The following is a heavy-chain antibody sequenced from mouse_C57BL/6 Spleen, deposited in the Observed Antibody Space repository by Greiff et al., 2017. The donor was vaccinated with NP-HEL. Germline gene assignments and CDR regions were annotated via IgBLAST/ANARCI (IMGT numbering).Heavy chain of an antibody. D-gene: IGHD2-3*01. CDR3: AREEEMVTTSYFDY. CDR2: INPNNGGT. V-gene: IGHV1-26*01. CDR1: GYTFTDYY. Sequence: EVQLQQSGPELVKPGASVKISCKASGYTFTDYYMNWVKQSHGKSLEWIGDINPNNGGTSYNQKFKGKATLTVDKSSSTAYMELRSLKSEDSAVYYCAREEEMVTTSYFDYWGQGTTLTVSS. J-gene: IGHJ2*01.